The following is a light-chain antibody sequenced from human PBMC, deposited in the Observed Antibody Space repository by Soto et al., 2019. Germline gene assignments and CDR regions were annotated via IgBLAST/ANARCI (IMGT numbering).Light chain of an antibody. J-gene: IGKJ1*01. CDR3: QQYGRPPQT. CDR2: GAA. V-gene: IGKV3-20*01. CDR1: QSVDSSY. Sequence: EIVLTQSPGTLSLSPGERATLSCRASQSVDSSYLAWYQQKPGQAPRLLIYGAASRATGISDRFSGSGSGTYFSLTISRLDPEDSAVYYCQQYGRPPQTFGQGTKVEI.